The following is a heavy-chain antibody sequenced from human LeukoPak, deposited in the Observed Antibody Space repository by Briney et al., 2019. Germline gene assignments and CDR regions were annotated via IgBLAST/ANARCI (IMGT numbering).Heavy chain of an antibody. CDR2: INAGNGNT. CDR1: GYTFTNYA. CDR3: ARGSYFYGSGSFMGSDY. Sequence: ASVKVSCKASGYTFTNYAVHWVRQAPGQRVEWMGWINAGNGNTEYSQNFQDRVTITRDTSATTAYMELSSLRSEDTAEYYCARGSYFYGSGSFMGSDYWGQGTLVTVSS. J-gene: IGHJ4*02. V-gene: IGHV1-3*01. D-gene: IGHD3-10*01.